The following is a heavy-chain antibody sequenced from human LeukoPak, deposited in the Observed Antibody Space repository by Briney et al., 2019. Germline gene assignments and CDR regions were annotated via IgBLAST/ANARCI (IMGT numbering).Heavy chain of an antibody. CDR3: AKDGDLWFGPYYFDY. CDR1: GFTVSSNS. CDR2: IYSDNT. J-gene: IGHJ4*02. V-gene: IGHV3-66*03. D-gene: IGHD3-10*01. Sequence: PGGSLRLSCTVSGFTVSSNSMSWVRQAPGKGLEWVSFIYSDNTHYSDSVKGRFTISRDNSKNTLYLQMNSLRAEDTAVYYCAKDGDLWFGPYYFDYWGQGTLVTVSS.